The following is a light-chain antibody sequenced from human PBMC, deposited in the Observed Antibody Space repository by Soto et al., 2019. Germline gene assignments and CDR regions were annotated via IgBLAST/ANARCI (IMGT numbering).Light chain of an antibody. CDR1: SSDVGHYNY. CDR3: CSYTSSSTRI. V-gene: IGLV2-14*01. Sequence: QSVLTQPASVSGSPGQSITISCTGTSSDVGHYNYVSWYQQYPGKAPKLMTYDVNTRPSGVSNRFSGSKSGNTASLTISGLQAEDEADYYCCSYTSSSTRIFGGGTKLTVL. J-gene: IGLJ2*01. CDR2: DVN.